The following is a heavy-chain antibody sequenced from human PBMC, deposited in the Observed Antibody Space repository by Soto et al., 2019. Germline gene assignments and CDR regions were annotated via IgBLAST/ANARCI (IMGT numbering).Heavy chain of an antibody. D-gene: IGHD3-10*01. CDR2: ITGSGDST. J-gene: IGHJ4*02. CDR3: AKMWSGSGTYSPFDF. CDR1: GFTFSSYA. Sequence: EVQLLESGGGLVQPGGSLRLSCAASGFTFSSYAMSWVRQAPGKGLEWVSTITGSGDSTYYADSVTGRFTISRDHSKKTMYLQMNRLRAEDTAVYSCAKMWSGSGTYSPFDFWGQGTLVTVSS. V-gene: IGHV3-23*01.